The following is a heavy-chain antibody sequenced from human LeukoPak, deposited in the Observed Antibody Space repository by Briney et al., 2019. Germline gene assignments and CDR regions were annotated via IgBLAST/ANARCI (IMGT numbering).Heavy chain of an antibody. CDR2: INHSGST. J-gene: IGHJ3*02. V-gene: IGHV4-34*01. D-gene: IGHD1-14*01. CDR1: GGSFSGYY. CDR3: ARNFLGRSRKAFDI. Sequence: SETLSLTCAVYGGSFSGYYWSWIRQPPGKGLEWVGEINHSGSTNYNPSRKRRVTISVDTSKNQFSLKLSSVTAADTAVYYCARNFLGRSRKAFDIWGQGTMVTVSS.